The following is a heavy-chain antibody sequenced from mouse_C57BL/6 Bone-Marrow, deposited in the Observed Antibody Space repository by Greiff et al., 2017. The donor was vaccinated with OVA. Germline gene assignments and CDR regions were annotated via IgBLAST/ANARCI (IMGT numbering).Heavy chain of an antibody. D-gene: IGHD1-1*02. CDR1: GYTFTSYG. Sequence: VQLQQSGAELARPGASVKLSCKASGYTFTSYGISWVKQRTGQGLEWIGEIYPRSGNTYYNEKFKGKATLTADKSSSTAYMELRSLTSEDSAVYFCARAFYGGYYFDYWGQGTTLTVSS. J-gene: IGHJ2*01. V-gene: IGHV1-81*01. CDR2: IYPRSGNT. CDR3: ARAFYGGYYFDY.